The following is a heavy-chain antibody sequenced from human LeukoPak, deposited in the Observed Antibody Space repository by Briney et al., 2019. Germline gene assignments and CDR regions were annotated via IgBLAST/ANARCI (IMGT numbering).Heavy chain of an antibody. V-gene: IGHV3-23*01. CDR2: IHGNGVSI. CDR3: AKRAPDPAWYPGPFDY. CDR1: GFIFSNYP. J-gene: IGHJ4*02. Sequence: GGSLRLSCAASGFIFSNYPMSWVRQAPGKGLEWVSIIHGNGVSIYYADSVKGRFTISRDNSKNTVYLQMNSLRAKDTAMYYCAKRAPDPAWYPGPFDYWGQGILVTVSS. D-gene: IGHD6-13*01.